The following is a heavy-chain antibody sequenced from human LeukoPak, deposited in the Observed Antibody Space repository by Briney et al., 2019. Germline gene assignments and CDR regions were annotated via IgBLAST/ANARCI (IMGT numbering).Heavy chain of an antibody. J-gene: IGHJ3*02. CDR3: ARQGVSGGWTTDAFDI. Sequence: SETLSLTCTVSGGSISSYYWSWIRQPPGKGLEWIGYIYYSGSTNYNPSLKSRVAISADTSKNQFSLRLTSVTAADTAVYYCARQGVSGGWTTDAFDIWGQGTVVTVSS. D-gene: IGHD6-19*01. V-gene: IGHV4-59*08. CDR2: IYYSGST. CDR1: GGSISSYY.